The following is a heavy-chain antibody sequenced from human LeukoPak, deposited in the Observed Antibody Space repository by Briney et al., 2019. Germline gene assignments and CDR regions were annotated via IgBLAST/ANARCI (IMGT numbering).Heavy chain of an antibody. V-gene: IGHV3-23*01. CDR3: AKEDYYYDSSGYIYYFDY. J-gene: IGHJ4*02. CDR1: GFTFSSYA. CDR2: ISGSGGST. D-gene: IGHD3-22*01. Sequence: GGSLRLSCAASGFTFSSYAMSWVRQAPGKGLEGVSAISGSGGSTYYADSVKGRFTISRDNSKNTLYLQMNSLRAEDTAVYYCAKEDYYYDSSGYIYYFDYWGQGTLVTVSS.